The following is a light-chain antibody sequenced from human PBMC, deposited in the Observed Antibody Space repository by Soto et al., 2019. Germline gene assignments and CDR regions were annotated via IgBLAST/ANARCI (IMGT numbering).Light chain of an antibody. Sequence: IVMTQSPLSLPVTPGEPASISCRSSQSLLHSNGYNYLDWYLQKPGQSPQPLIYLGSNRASGVPDRFSGSGSGTDFTLRISRVEAEDVGVYYCMQALQTPPTFGQGTKVDIK. V-gene: IGKV2-28*01. CDR2: LGS. CDR1: QSLLHSNGYNY. CDR3: MQALQTPPT. J-gene: IGKJ1*01.